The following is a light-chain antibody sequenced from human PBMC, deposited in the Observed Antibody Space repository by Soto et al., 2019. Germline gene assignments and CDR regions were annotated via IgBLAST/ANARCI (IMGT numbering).Light chain of an antibody. V-gene: IGLV2-14*01. J-gene: IGLJ3*02. CDR1: SSDIGAYNY. CDR2: DVA. CDR3: SSYTASGGPYVL. Sequence: QSALTQPASVSGSPGQSITISCTGTSSDIGAYNYVSWYQLHPDKAPKLIIYDVANRPSGISNRFSGSKSGNTASLTISGLQAEDEADYYCSSYTASGGPYVLFGGGTKLTVL.